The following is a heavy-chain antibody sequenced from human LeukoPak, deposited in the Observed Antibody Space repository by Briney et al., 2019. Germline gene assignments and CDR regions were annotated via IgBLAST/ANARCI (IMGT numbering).Heavy chain of an antibody. Sequence: ASVKVSCKASGYTFTSYAMHWVRQAPGQRLEWMGWINAGNGNTKYSQKFQGRVTITRDTSVSTAYMELSSLRSEDTAVYYCARAATAGIFDYWGQGTLVTVSS. V-gene: IGHV1-3*01. CDR1: GYTFTSYA. D-gene: IGHD6-19*01. J-gene: IGHJ4*02. CDR3: ARAATAGIFDY. CDR2: INAGNGNT.